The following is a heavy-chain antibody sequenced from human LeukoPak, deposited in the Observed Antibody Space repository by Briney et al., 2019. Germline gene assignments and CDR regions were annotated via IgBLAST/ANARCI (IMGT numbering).Heavy chain of an antibody. CDR1: GFSFSNYW. CDR2: IKQDGSEK. CDR3: ARDQWQWLGHFDY. V-gene: IGHV3-7*04. J-gene: IGHJ4*02. D-gene: IGHD6-19*01. Sequence: GGSLRLSCAASGFSFSNYWMSWVRQAPGKGLEWVANIKQDGSEKYYVDSVKGRFTISRDNALLLQMNSLRAEDTAVYYCARDQWQWLGHFDYWGQGTLVTVSS.